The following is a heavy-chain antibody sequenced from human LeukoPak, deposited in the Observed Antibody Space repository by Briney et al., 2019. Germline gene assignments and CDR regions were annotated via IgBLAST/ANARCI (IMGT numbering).Heavy chain of an antibody. CDR1: GFTFSSYG. CDR3: AKDQGTGFSDFDY. V-gene: IGHV3-30*18. Sequence: PGGSLRLSCAASGFTFSSYGMHWVRQAPGKGLEWVAVISVYESHKYYADSVKGRFTLSRDNSKNTLYLQMNSLTTEDTAVYYCAKDQGTGFSDFDYWGQGTLVTVSS. CDR2: ISVYESHK. J-gene: IGHJ4*02. D-gene: IGHD6-19*01.